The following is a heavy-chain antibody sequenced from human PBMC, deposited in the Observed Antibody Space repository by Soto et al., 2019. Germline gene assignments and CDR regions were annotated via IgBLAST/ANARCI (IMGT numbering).Heavy chain of an antibody. Sequence: QVQLVESGGGVVQPGRSLRLSCAASGFTFSSYGMHWVRQAPGKGLEWVAVISYDGSNKYYADSVKGRFTISRDNSKNTQYLQMNSLRAEDMAVYYGAKQRTVTAWYFDYWGQGTLVTVSS. CDR2: ISYDGSNK. V-gene: IGHV3-30*18. CDR3: AKQRTVTAWYFDY. J-gene: IGHJ4*02. CDR1: GFTFSSYG. D-gene: IGHD4-17*01.